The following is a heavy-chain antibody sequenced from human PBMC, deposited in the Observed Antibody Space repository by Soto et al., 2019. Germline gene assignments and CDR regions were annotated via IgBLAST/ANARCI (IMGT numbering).Heavy chain of an antibody. CDR3: ARRSSSWYYYGIDV. CDR1: GGKIRNISDC. J-gene: IGHJ6*01. CDR2: IFYSGST. Sequence: SQMLSVSCSVFGGKIRNISDCSVCKSKPPGKGLEWIGSIFYSGSTYYNPSLKSRVTISVDTSKNQFSLKLSSVTAADTAVYYCARRSSSWYYYGIDVWGQATTLSLSS. D-gene: IGHD6-13*01. V-gene: IGHV4-39*01.